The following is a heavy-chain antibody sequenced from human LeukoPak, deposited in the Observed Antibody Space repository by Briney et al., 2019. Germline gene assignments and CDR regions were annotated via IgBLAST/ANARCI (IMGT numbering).Heavy chain of an antibody. V-gene: IGHV1-2*02. CDR2: INPKSGGT. D-gene: IGHD6-13*01. J-gene: IGHJ4*02. CDR3: ARDMSSFGSSWSYFDY. Sequence: ASVKVSCKASGNTFTGYYMHWVRQAPGQGLEWMGWINPKSGGTNYAQKFQGRVTMTRDTSISTAYMELSRLRSDDTAVYYCARDMSSFGSSWSYFDYWGQGTLVTVSS. CDR1: GNTFTGYY.